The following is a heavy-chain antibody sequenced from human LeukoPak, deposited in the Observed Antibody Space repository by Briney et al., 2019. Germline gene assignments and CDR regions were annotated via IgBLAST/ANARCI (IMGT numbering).Heavy chain of an antibody. CDR1: GGSISSGGYY. CDR2: IYYSGST. J-gene: IGHJ4*02. D-gene: IGHD5-24*01. Sequence: SETLSLTCTVSGGSISSGGYYWSWIRQPPGKGLEWIGYIYYSGSTNYNPSLKSRVTISVDTSKNQFSLKLSSVTAADTAVYYCARRGDGYNLWGQGTLVTVSS. CDR3: ARRGDGYNL. V-gene: IGHV4-61*08.